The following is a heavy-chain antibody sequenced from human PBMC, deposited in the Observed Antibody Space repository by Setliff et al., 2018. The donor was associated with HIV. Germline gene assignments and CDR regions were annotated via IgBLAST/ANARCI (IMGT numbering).Heavy chain of an antibody. V-gene: IGHV4-59*11. J-gene: IGHJ4*02. Sequence: PSETLSLTCTVSGGSISSHYWSWIRQPPGKGLEWIGYIYYSGSTNYNPSLKSRVTISVDTSKNQFSLKLSSVTAADTAVYYCARGDSHWGQGTLVTDSS. CDR2: IYYSGST. D-gene: IGHD2-21*02. CDR1: GGSISSHY. CDR3: ARGDSH.